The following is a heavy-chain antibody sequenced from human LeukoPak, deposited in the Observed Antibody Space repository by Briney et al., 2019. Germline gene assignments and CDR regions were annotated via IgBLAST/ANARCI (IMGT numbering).Heavy chain of an antibody. J-gene: IGHJ4*02. CDR2: ISYSGNT. V-gene: IGHV4-34*01. D-gene: IGHD4-23*01. Sequence: KASETLSLTCAVYGGSFSTYYWTWIRQPPGKGLEWIAEISYSGNTDYNPSLKSRVTISVDTSKNQFSLKLSSVTAADTAVYYCARVGVDYSGNIIKYYFDYWGQGTLVTVSS. CDR1: GGSFSTYY. CDR3: ARVGVDYSGNIIKYYFDY.